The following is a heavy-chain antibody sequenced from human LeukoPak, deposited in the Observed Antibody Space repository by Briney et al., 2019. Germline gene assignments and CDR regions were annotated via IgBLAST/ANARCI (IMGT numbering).Heavy chain of an antibody. CDR1: GFTVGNNY. CDR3: ARGSVEMATISHYYYYYMDV. V-gene: IGHV3-30*06. Sequence: GGSLRLSCTVSGFTVGNNYMSWLRQAPGKGLEWVAVISYDGSNKYYADSVKGRFTISRDNSKNTLYLQMNSLRAEDTAVYYCARGSVEMATISHYYYYYMDVWGKGTTVSVSS. CDR2: ISYDGSNK. D-gene: IGHD5-24*01. J-gene: IGHJ6*03.